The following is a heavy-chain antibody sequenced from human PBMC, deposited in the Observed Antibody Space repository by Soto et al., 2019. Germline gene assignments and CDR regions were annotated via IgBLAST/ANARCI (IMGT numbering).Heavy chain of an antibody. CDR2: IIPMFGSP. CDR1: GGTLSTNA. D-gene: IGHD6-19*01. V-gene: IGHV1-69*06. Sequence: QVQLVQSGAEVKKAGSSVKVSCKTSGGTLSTNAISRVRQAPGQGLEWMGAIIPMFGSPKYAQKFQGRVTITADNPTSTIYTEMISLTSADTAVYYCARGGFVAGLYNALDAWGQGTTVAVSS. J-gene: IGHJ6*02. CDR3: ARGGFVAGLYNALDA.